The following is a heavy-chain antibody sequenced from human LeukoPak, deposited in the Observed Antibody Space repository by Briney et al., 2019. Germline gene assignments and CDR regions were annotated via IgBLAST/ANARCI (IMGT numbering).Heavy chain of an antibody. D-gene: IGHD3-16*01. CDR2: INHSGST. CDR1: GGSFSGYY. CDR3: ARGSISRLENWFDP. V-gene: IGHV4-34*01. J-gene: IGHJ5*02. Sequence: SETLSLTCAVYGGSFSGYYWSWIRQSPGKGLEWIGEINHSGSTNYNPSLKSRVTISVDTSKKQFSLKLSSETAADTAVYYCARGSISRLENWFDPWGQGTLVTVSS.